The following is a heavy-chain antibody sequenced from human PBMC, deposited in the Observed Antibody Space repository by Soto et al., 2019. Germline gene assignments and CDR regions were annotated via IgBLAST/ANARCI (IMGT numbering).Heavy chain of an antibody. CDR2: IYYSGST. V-gene: IGHV4-61*01. CDR3: ARCYYYYMDV. CDR1: GGSVSSGSYY. Sequence: SETLSLTCTVSGGSVSSGSYYWSWIRQPPGKGLEWIGYIYYSGSTNYNPSLKSRVTISVDTSKNQFSLKLSSVTAADTAVYYCARCYYYYMDVLGKGTTVTVSS. J-gene: IGHJ6*03.